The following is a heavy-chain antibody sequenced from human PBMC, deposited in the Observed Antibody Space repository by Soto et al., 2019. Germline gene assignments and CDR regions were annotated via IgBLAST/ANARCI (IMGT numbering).Heavy chain of an antibody. CDR1: GFTFSTYA. J-gene: IGHJ6*02. CDR2: ISYDGSEK. Sequence: GGSLRLSCVASGFTFSTYAMEWVRQAPGKGLDWVALISYDGSEKYYADSVQGRFTISRDNSRNTLSLQMNSLRPEDTAVYFCARPVVAFYYYGMDVWGQGTTVTVSS. V-gene: IGHV3-30-3*01. D-gene: IGHD3-22*01. CDR3: ARPVVAFYYYGMDV.